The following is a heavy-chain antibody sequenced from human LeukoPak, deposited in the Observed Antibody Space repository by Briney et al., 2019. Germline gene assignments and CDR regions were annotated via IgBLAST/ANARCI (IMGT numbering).Heavy chain of an antibody. V-gene: IGHV1-46*01. J-gene: IGHJ3*02. CDR1: GYTFTSYY. D-gene: IGHD3-22*01. Sequence: ASVKVSCKASGYTFTSYYMHWVRQAPGQGLEWMGIINPSGGSTSYAQKFQGRVTMTRNTSISTAYMELSSLRSEDTAVYYCARAPNYDSSGYYHDAFDIWGQGTMVTVSS. CDR2: INPSGGST. CDR3: ARAPNYDSSGYYHDAFDI.